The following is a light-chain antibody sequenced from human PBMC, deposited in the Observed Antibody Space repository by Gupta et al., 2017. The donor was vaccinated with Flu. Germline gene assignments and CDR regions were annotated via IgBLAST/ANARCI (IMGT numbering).Light chain of an antibody. Sequence: SPGERATINCKSSQSVRNRYRNRNYLAWYQQKPGHPPKLLIYWASTRETGVPDRFSGSGSGTDFTLTINSLQAEDGANYFCQQEDSNPLTFGGGTKVEIK. CDR1: QSVRNRYRNRNY. J-gene: IGKJ4*01. CDR2: WAS. V-gene: IGKV4-1*01. CDR3: QQEDSNPLT.